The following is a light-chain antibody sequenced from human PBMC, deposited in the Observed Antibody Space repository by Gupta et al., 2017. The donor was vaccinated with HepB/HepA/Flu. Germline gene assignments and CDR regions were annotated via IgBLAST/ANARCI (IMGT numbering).Light chain of an antibody. CDR1: QSISSY. J-gene: IGKJ1*01. CDR2: AAS. Sequence: DIQMTQSPSSLSASVGDRVTITCRASQSISSYLNWYQQKPGKAPKLLIYAASSLQSGVPSRFSGSGSGTDFTLTISRLQPEDFATYYCQQSDSTPWTFGQGTKVESK. CDR3: QQSDSTPWT. V-gene: IGKV1-39*01.